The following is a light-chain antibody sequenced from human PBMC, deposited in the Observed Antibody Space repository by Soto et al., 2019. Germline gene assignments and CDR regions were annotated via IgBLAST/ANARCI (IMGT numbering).Light chain of an antibody. V-gene: IGKV3-20*01. CDR1: QSVYNN. CDR2: GES. J-gene: IGKJ1*01. CDR3: QQYGSSPT. Sequence: EIVMTQSPATLSVSPGERATLSCRASQSVYNNLAWYQQKPGQVPRLLIYGESTRATTIPDSFSGSGSGTDFTLTINRLEPEDFAVYYRQQYGSSPTFGLGTKVDIK.